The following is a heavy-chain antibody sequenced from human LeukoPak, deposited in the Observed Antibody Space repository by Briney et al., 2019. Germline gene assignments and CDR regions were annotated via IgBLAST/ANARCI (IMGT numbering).Heavy chain of an antibody. Sequence: GESLKISCKGSGYTFSSYWIGWVRQMPGKGLEWMGIIYPDDSNTRYSPSFQGQVTISADKSISTAYLQWSSLKASDTAMYYCARLAYCSNDVCYSNYYYSMDVWGKGTTVTVSS. CDR3: ARLAYCSNDVCYSNYYYSMDV. CDR2: IYPDDSNT. J-gene: IGHJ6*03. CDR1: GYTFSSYW. D-gene: IGHD2-8*01. V-gene: IGHV5-51*01.